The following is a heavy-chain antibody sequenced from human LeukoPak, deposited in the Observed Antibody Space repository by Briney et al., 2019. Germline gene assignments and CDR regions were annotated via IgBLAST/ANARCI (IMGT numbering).Heavy chain of an antibody. CDR3: ARDVRSSGFDY. Sequence: GGSLRLSCAASGFTFSSYGMHWVRQAPGKGLEWVAYIQYDGSNEQYADSVKGRFSISRDNSKNILYLQMNSLRAEDTAVYYCARDVRSSGFDYWGQGTLVTVSS. D-gene: IGHD6-6*01. CDR2: IQYDGSNE. CDR1: GFTFSSYG. J-gene: IGHJ4*02. V-gene: IGHV3-30*02.